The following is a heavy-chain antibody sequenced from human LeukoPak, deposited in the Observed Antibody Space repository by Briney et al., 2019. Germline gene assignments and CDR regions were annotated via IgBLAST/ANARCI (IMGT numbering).Heavy chain of an antibody. CDR1: GGSFSGYY. CDR2: INHSGST. CDR3: ASQKSYGGNSGP. Sequence: SETLSLTCAVYGGSFSGYYWSWIRQPPGKGLEWIGEINHSGSTNYNPSLKSRVTISVDTSKNQFSLKLSSVTVADTAVYYCASQKSYGGNSGPWGQGTLVTVSS. V-gene: IGHV4-34*01. J-gene: IGHJ5*02. D-gene: IGHD4-23*01.